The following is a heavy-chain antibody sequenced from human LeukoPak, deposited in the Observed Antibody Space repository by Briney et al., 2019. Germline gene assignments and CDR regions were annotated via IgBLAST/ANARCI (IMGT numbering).Heavy chain of an antibody. Sequence: PGGSLRLSCTASGFTFGDYAMSWVRQAPGKGLEWVGFIRSKAYGGTTEYAASVKGRFTISRDDSKSIAYLQMNSLKTEDTAVYYCTRVRGITIFGVVQGRGKWFDPWGQGTLVTVSS. J-gene: IGHJ5*02. CDR2: IRSKAYGGTT. D-gene: IGHD3-3*01. CDR1: GFTFGDYA. CDR3: TRVRGITIFGVVQGRGKWFDP. V-gene: IGHV3-49*04.